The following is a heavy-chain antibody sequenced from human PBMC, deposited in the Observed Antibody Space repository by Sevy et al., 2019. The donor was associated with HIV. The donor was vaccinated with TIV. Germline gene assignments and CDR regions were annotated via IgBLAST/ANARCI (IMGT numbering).Heavy chain of an antibody. CDR2: IDTADDT. V-gene: IGHV3-13*01. Sequence: GGSLRLSCAASGFTFSSYDFHWVRQRKGEGLEWVSSIDTADDTYYVDSVKGRFTNSRENGRNSLQLQMNSLRVGDTAVYYCPKGGWSRYGMDAWGQGTTVTVSS. CDR1: GFTFSSYD. CDR3: PKGGWSRYGMDA. D-gene: IGHD6-19*01. J-gene: IGHJ6*02.